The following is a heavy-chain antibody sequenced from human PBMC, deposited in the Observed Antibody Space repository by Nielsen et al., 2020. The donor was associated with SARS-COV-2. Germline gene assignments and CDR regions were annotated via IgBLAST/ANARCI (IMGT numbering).Heavy chain of an antibody. CDR3: AKDRVLLWFGELLRYFQH. Sequence: GGSLRLSCAASGFTFSSYWMSWVRQAPGKGLEWVANIKQDGSEKYYVDSVKGRFTISRDNAKNSLYLQMNSLRAEDTAVYYCAKDRVLLWFGELLRYFQHWGQGTLVTVSS. V-gene: IGHV3-7*03. D-gene: IGHD3-10*01. CDR2: IKQDGSEK. CDR1: GFTFSSYW. J-gene: IGHJ1*01.